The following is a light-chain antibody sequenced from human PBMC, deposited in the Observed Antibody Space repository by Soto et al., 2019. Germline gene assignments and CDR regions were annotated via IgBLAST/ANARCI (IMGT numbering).Light chain of an antibody. CDR1: QTISGW. Sequence: DIQMTQSPSTLSASVGDRVTITCRASQTISGWLAWYQQKPGKAPKLLIFEASILESGVPSRFSGSRSGTEFTLTIDSLQPDDFAPYYCQQYTSYYPTFGQGTKVEI. CDR3: QQYTSYYPT. CDR2: EAS. V-gene: IGKV1-5*03. J-gene: IGKJ1*01.